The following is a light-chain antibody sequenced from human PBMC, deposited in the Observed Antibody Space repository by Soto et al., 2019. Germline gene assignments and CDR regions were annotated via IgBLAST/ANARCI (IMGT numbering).Light chain of an antibody. Sequence: SYELTQPPSVSVAPGQTARITCGGNNIGSKSVHWYQQKPGQAPVLVVYDDSDRPSGIPERFSGSNSGNTASLTISGLQAEDEGDYYCFSYTSSSTRVFGGGTKLTVL. V-gene: IGLV3-21*02. CDR2: DDS. CDR3: FSYTSSSTRV. CDR1: NIGSKS. J-gene: IGLJ2*01.